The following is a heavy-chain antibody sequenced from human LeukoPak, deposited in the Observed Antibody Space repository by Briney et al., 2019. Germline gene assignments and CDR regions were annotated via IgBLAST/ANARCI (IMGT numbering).Heavy chain of an antibody. D-gene: IGHD6-19*01. CDR2: IYYSGST. J-gene: IGHJ5*02. CDR1: GGSIGSSSYY. CDR3: ARRSFYSSGWLYWFDP. V-gene: IGHV4-39*01. Sequence: NPSETLSLTCTVSGGSIGSSSYYWGWIRQPPGKGLEWIGSIYYSGSTYYNPSLKSRVTISVDTSKNQFSLKLSSVTAADTAVYYCARRSFYSSGWLYWFDPWGQGTLVTVSS.